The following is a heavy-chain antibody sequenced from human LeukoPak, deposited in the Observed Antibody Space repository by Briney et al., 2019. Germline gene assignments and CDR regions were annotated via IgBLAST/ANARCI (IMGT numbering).Heavy chain of an antibody. D-gene: IGHD1-26*01. CDR3: ARGISGSYDY. Sequence: SQTLSLTCTVSGGSISSGDYYWSWLPQPPGTGLGWVGDIEYGGSTYYNPALKSRVTISVDTSKNQFSLKLSSVTAADTAVYYCARGISGSYDYWGQGTLVTVSS. J-gene: IGHJ4*02. CDR2: IEYGGST. CDR1: GGSISSGDYY. V-gene: IGHV4-30-4*08.